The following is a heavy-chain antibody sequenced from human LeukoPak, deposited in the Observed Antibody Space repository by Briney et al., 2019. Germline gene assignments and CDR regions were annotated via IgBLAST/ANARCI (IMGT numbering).Heavy chain of an antibody. CDR1: GYSISSGYY. Sequence: SETLSLTCAVSGYSISSGYYWGWIRQPPGKGLEWIGSIYHSGSTYYNPSLKSRVTISVDTSKNQFSLKLSSVTAADTAVYYCARVRIARVDPDYFDYWGQGTLVTVPS. CDR2: IYHSGST. D-gene: IGHD2-15*01. J-gene: IGHJ4*02. V-gene: IGHV4-38-2*01. CDR3: ARVRIARVDPDYFDY.